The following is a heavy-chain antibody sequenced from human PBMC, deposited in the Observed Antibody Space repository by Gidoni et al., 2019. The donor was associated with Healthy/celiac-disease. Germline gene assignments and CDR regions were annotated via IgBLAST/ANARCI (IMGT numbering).Heavy chain of an antibody. CDR3: ARDKGYYDSSGLKTYYYYYGMDV. D-gene: IGHD3-22*01. Sequence: EVQLVESGGGLVQPGGSLRLSCAASGFTCRSYWMSWVRQAPGKGLEWVANIKQDGSEKYYVDSVKGRFTISRDNAKNSLYLQMNSLRAEDTAVYYCARDKGYYDSSGLKTYYYYYGMDVWGQGTTVTVSS. CDR2: IKQDGSEK. CDR1: GFTCRSYW. J-gene: IGHJ6*02. V-gene: IGHV3-7*01.